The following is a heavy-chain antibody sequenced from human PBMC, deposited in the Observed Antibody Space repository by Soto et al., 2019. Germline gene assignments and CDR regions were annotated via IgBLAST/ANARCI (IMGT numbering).Heavy chain of an antibody. D-gene: IGHD3-22*01. Sequence: QVQLVESGGGVVQPGRSLRLSCAASGFTFSDHGMHWVRQAPGKGLEWVAVISYDGTEKYYADSVKGRFSIARDNSTSTLSLQMDSLRAEDTAVYYCARSPYYDTGGPNDYWGQGTLITVSS. CDR3: ARSPYYDTGGPNDY. CDR2: ISYDGTEK. CDR1: GFTFSDHG. J-gene: IGHJ4*02. V-gene: IGHV3-30*19.